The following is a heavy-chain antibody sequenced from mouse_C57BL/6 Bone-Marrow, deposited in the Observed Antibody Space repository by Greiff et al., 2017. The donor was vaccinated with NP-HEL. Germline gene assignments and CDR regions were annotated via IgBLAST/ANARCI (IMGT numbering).Heavy chain of an antibody. CDR1: GFTFSSYA. CDR2: ISSGGDYI. J-gene: IGHJ4*01. D-gene: IGHD1-1*01. CDR3: TRKINYYGSSPYAMDY. V-gene: IGHV5-9-1*02. Sequence: EVKLVESGEGLVKPGGSLKLSCAASGFTFSSYAMSWVRQTPEKRLEWVAYISSGGDYIYSADTVKGRFPISRDNARNTLYLQMSSLKSEDTAMYYCTRKINYYGSSPYAMDYWGQGTSVTVSS.